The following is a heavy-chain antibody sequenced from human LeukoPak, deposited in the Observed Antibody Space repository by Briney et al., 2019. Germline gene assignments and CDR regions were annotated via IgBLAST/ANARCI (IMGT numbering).Heavy chain of an antibody. CDR1: GCTFTSYY. J-gene: IGHJ4*02. CDR3: ARVNSIYSGYQLLMNY. CDR2: IIPIFGTA. Sequence: ASVKVSCKASGCTFTSYYMHWVRQAPGQGLEWMGGIIPIFGTANYAQKFQGRVTITADESTSTAYMELSSLRSEDTAVYYCARVNSIYSGYQLLMNYWGQGTLVTVSS. V-gene: IGHV1-69*13. D-gene: IGHD2-2*01.